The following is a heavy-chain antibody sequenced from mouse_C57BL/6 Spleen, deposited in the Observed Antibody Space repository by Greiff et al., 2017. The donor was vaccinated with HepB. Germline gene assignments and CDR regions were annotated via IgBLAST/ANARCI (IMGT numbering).Heavy chain of an antibody. CDR1: GYTFTDYY. Sequence: EVQLQQSGPELVKPGASVKISCKASGYTFTDYYMNWVKQSHGKSLEWIGDINPNNGGTSYNQKFKGKATLTVDKSSSTAYMELRRLTSEDSAVYYCARDPRVLWLRRGYFDVWGTGTTVTVSS. V-gene: IGHV1-26*01. CDR3: ARDPRVLWLRRGYFDV. J-gene: IGHJ1*03. D-gene: IGHD2-2*01. CDR2: INPNNGGT.